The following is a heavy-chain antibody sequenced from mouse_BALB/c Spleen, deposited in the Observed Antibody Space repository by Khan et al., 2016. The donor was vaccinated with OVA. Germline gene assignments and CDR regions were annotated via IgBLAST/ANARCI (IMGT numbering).Heavy chain of an antibody. J-gene: IGHJ3*01. Sequence: EVKLVESGGGLVKPGGSLKLSCAVSGFTFSTYAMSWVRQTPEKRLEWVATISSDGDYTYYPDNVTGRFTISRDNAKNTLYLQMSSLRSEDTAMYYCARSPYGNFAYWGQGTLGTVSA. D-gene: IGHD2-1*01. CDR1: GFTFSTYA. CDR2: ISSDGDYT. CDR3: ARSPYGNFAY. V-gene: IGHV5-9-3*01.